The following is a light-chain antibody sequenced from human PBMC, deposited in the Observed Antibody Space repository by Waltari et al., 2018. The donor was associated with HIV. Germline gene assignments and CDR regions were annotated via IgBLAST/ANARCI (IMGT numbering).Light chain of an antibody. CDR2: LGS. J-gene: IGKJ3*01. CDR1: QSLLHRNGYNY. V-gene: IGKV2-28*01. CDR3: MQALQTPFT. Sequence: DIVMTQSPLSLPVTPGEPASISCRSSQSLLHRNGYNYLDWYLQKPGQSPQLLIYLGSNRASGVPDRFSGSGSVTYFTLKISRVEAEDVGVYYCMQALQTPFTFGPGTKVDIK.